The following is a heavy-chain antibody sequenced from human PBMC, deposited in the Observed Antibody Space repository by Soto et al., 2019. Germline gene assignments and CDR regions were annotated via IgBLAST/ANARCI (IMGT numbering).Heavy chain of an antibody. CDR3: DRTIFGVTMPYYFDY. J-gene: IGHJ4*02. Sequence: QVQLVQSGAEVKKPGSSVKVSCKASGGTFSSYAISWVRQAPGQGLEWMGGIIPIFGTANYAQKFQGRVTITADKSTSTAYMELSSLRSEDTAVYYCDRTIFGVTMPYYFDYWGQGTLVTVSS. CDR2: IIPIFGTA. CDR1: GGTFSSYA. V-gene: IGHV1-69*06. D-gene: IGHD3-3*01.